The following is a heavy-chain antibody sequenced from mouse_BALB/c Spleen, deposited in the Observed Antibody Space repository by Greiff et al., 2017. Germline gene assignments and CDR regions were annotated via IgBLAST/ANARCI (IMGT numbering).Heavy chain of an antibody. CDR3: ARETGVVDY. CDR2: ISSGGST. J-gene: IGHJ2*01. Sequence: EVHLVESGGGLVKPGGSLKLSCAASGFTFSSYAMSWVRQTPEKRLEWVASISSGGSTYYPDSVKGRFTISRDNARNILYLQMSSLRSEDTAMYYCARETGVVDYWGQGTTLTVSS. V-gene: IGHV5-6-5*01. D-gene: IGHD1-1*01. CDR1: GFTFSSYA.